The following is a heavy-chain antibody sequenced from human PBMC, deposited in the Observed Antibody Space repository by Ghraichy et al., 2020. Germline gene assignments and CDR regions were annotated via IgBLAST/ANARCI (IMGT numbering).Heavy chain of an antibody. V-gene: IGHV3-21*01. CDR1: GFTFSSYS. Sequence: GGSLRLSCAASGFTFSSYSMNWVRQAPGKGLEWVSSISSSSTYIYYADSLKGRFTISRDNARSSLYLQMNSLRAEDTAVYYCARGTVTTDFDYWGQGTLVTVSS. J-gene: IGHJ4*02. D-gene: IGHD4-17*01. CDR2: ISSSSTYI. CDR3: ARGTVTTDFDY.